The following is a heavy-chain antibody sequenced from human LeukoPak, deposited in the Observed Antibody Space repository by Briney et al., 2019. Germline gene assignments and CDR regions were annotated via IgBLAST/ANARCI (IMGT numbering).Heavy chain of an antibody. CDR2: IKSKTDGGTT. V-gene: IGHV3-15*07. D-gene: IGHD6-6*01. CDR1: GFTFSNAW. CDR3: TTIVDEQLVPAYYYGMDV. Sequence: GGSLRLSCAASGFTFSNAWMNWVRQAPGKGLEWVGRIKSKTDGGTTDYAAPVKGRFTISRDDSKNTLYLQMNSLKTEDTAVYYCTTIVDEQLVPAYYYGMDVWGQGTTVTVSS. J-gene: IGHJ6*02.